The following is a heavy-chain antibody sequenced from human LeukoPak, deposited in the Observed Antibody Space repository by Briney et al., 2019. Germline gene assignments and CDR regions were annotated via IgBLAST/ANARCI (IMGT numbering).Heavy chain of an antibody. V-gene: IGHV3-9*01. J-gene: IGHJ4*02. Sequence: GGSLRLSCAASGFTFDDYAMHWVRQAPGKGLEWVSGISWNSGSIGYADSVKGRFTISRDNAKNSLYLQMNSLRAEDTAVYYCARAPAPGYYGSGSYYDYWGQGTLVTVSS. CDR2: ISWNSGSI. CDR3: ARAPAPGYYGSGSYYDY. CDR1: GFTFDDYA. D-gene: IGHD3-10*01.